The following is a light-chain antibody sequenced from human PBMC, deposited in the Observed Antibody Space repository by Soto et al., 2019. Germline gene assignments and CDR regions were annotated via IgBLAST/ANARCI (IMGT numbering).Light chain of an antibody. V-gene: IGKV1-6*01. CDR2: AAS. J-gene: IGKJ1*01. CDR1: QGIRSA. Sequence: THPPSSLAAPVGDRVTVPFRASQGIRSALGWYQQKPGKVPKLLIYAASTLQSGVPSRFSGSGFGTDFTLTINSLQPEDFATYYCLLDYAYFWAFGQGTKVDNK. CDR3: LLDYAYFWA.